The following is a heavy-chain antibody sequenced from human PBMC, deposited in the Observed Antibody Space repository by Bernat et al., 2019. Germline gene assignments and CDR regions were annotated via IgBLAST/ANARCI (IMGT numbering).Heavy chain of an antibody. V-gene: IGHV3-48*03. CDR1: GFTFSGYE. CDR2: ISSSGSTI. Sequence: EVQLVESGGGLVQPGGSLRLSCAASGFTFSGYEMNWVRQAPGKGLEWVSYISSSGSTIYYADSVKGRFTISRDNAKNSLYLQMNSLRAEDTAVYYCARHDYGDYGWAFDIWGQGTMVTVSS. D-gene: IGHD4-17*01. J-gene: IGHJ3*02. CDR3: ARHDYGDYGWAFDI.